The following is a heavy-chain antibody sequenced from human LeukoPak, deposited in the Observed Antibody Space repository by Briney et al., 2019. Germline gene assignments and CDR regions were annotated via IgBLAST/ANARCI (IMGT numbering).Heavy chain of an antibody. CDR3: ARHPCDY. V-gene: IGHV1-46*01. CDR2: INPSGDGT. Sequence: ASVKVSCKASGDTLTGYYVHWVRQAPGQGLEWMGIINPSGDGTGYAQKFQGRVTMTWDTSTSTVYMELSSMRSEDTAVYYCARHPCDYWGQGTLVTVSS. CDR1: GDTLTGYY. J-gene: IGHJ4*02.